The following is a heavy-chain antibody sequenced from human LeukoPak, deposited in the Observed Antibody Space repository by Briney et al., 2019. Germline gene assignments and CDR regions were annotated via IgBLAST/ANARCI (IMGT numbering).Heavy chain of an antibody. D-gene: IGHD1-26*01. CDR1: GGTFSSYA. CDR2: IIPIFGTA. CDR3: ARAGLGPTPNKWGGWFDP. V-gene: IGHV1-69*13. Sequence: SVKVSCKASGGTFSSYAISWVRQAPGQGLEWMGGIIPIFGTANYAQKFQGRVTITADESTSTAYMELSSLRSEDTAVYYCARAGLGPTPNKWGGWFDPWGQGTLVTVSS. J-gene: IGHJ5*02.